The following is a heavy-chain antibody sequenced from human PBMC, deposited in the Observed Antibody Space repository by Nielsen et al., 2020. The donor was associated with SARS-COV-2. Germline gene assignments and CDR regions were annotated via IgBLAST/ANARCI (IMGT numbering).Heavy chain of an antibody. CDR1: GFTFSSYG. D-gene: IGHD6-6*01. Sequence: GESLKISCAASGFTFSSYGMHWVRQAPGKGLEWVAVISYDGSNKYYADSVKGRFTISRDNSKNTLYLQMNSLRAEDTAVYYCAKGRDSSSSGALSWGQGTLVTVSS. CDR3: AKGRDSSSSGALS. V-gene: IGHV3-30*18. J-gene: IGHJ5*02. CDR2: ISYDGSNK.